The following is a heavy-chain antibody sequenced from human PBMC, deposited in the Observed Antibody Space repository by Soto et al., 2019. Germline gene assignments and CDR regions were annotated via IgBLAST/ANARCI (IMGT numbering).Heavy chain of an antibody. J-gene: IGHJ4*02. D-gene: IGHD2-15*01. CDR1: DGSISSYY. CDR2: IYYSGSA. V-gene: IGHV4-59*05. CDR3: ASISTGGYCSGGTCYSDLFDY. Sequence: SETLSLTCTVSDGSISSYYWTWIRQPPGKGLEWIGSIYYSGSANYNPSLYGRVTVSVDTAKNQFSLKLTSMTATDTAVYYCASISTGGYCSGGTCYSDLFDYWGQGTLVTVSS.